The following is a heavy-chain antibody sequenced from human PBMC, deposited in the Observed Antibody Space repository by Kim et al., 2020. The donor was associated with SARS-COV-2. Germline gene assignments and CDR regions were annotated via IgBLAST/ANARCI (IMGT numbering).Heavy chain of an antibody. J-gene: IGHJ4*02. CDR3: SREDY. V-gene: IGHV1-2*02. Sequence: NFNNGDTTYAQKFQGRVTVTRDTSVNSAYMELSGLTSDDTAVYYCSREDYWGQGTLVTVSS. CDR2: NFNNGDT.